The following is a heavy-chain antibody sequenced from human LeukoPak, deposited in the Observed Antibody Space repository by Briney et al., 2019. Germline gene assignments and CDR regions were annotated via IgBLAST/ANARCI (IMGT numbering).Heavy chain of an antibody. CDR1: GGSISSSNW. J-gene: IGHJ6*03. CDR2: IYHSGST. Sequence: PSGTLSLTCAVSGGSISSSNWWSWVRQPPGKGLEWIGEIYHSGSTNYNPSLKSRVTISVDTSKNQFSLKLSSVTAADTAVYYCARVAGYSSGWYRNYYYMDVWGKGTTVTVSS. V-gene: IGHV4-4*02. D-gene: IGHD6-19*01. CDR3: ARVAGYSSGWYRNYYYMDV.